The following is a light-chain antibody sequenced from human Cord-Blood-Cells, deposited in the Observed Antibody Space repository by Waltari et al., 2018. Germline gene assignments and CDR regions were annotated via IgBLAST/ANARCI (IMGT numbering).Light chain of an antibody. CDR1: SSDVGGYNY. J-gene: IGLJ1*01. Sequence: QSALTQPASVSGSPGQSITISCTGTSSDVGGYNYVSWYQQHPGKAPKLMIYDVSNRPSGVSNRFSGSKSGNTASLTIDGLQAEDEADYYCSSYTSSSTLVFGTGTKVTVL. V-gene: IGLV2-14*01. CDR2: DVS. CDR3: SSYTSSSTLV.